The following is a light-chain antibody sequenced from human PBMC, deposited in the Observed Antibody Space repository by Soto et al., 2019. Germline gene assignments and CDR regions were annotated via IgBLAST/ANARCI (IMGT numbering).Light chain of an antibody. J-gene: IGKJ4*01. CDR2: AAS. CDR3: QQYYNSVLT. CDR1: QRISNF. V-gene: IGKV1-39*01. Sequence: DIQMTQSPSSLSASLGDRVTITCRASQRISNFLNWVQHKPGNAPKVLISAASTLQSGVPPRFSGSESGTDFTLTISSLQPEDSASYYCQQYYNSVLTFGGGTKVDSK.